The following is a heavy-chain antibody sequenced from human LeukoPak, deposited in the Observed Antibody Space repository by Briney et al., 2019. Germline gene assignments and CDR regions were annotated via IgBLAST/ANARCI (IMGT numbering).Heavy chain of an antibody. V-gene: IGHV3-11*04. CDR2: ISRSGTNI. Sequence: GESLRLSCAASGFSFSDFYMGWIRQAPGKGLEWVSDISRSGTNIYYAESVKGRFTISRDNAKNSVYLQMNGLRLEDTAVYYCARTGLGLYSFDYWGQGIQVTISS. J-gene: IGHJ4*02. CDR3: ARTGLGLYSFDY. CDR1: GFSFSDFY. D-gene: IGHD3/OR15-3a*01.